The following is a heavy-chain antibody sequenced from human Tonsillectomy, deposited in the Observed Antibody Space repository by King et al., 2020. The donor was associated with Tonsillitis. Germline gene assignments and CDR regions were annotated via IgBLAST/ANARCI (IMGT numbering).Heavy chain of an antibody. D-gene: IGHD6-13*01. CDR3: ARAKIATANYYYYYGMDV. CDR2: INPNSGGT. V-gene: IGHV1-2*02. Sequence: QLVQSGAEVKKPGASVKVSCKASGYTFTGYYMHWVRQAPGQGLEWMGWINPNSGGTNYAQKFQGRVTMTRDTSISTAYMELSRLRSDDTAVYYCARAKIATANYYYYYGMDVWGQGTTVTVSS. CDR1: GYTFTGYY. J-gene: IGHJ6*02.